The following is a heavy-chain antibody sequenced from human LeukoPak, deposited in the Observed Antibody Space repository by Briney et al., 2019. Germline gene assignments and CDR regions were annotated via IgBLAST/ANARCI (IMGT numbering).Heavy chain of an antibody. Sequence: SETLSLTCTVSGGSISSDRFYWTWVRQPAGKGLEWIGRINSSNTNYNPSLKSRVSISLDTSTNQFSLKLSSLTAADTAVYYCARVPDWTYVPDYWGQGTLVTVSS. CDR2: INSSNT. V-gene: IGHV4-61*02. D-gene: IGHD3-16*01. CDR1: GGSISSDRFY. J-gene: IGHJ4*02. CDR3: ARVPDWTYVPDY.